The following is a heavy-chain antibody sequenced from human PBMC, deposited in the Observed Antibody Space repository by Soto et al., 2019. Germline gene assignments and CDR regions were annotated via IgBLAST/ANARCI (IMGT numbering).Heavy chain of an antibody. CDR3: AIPTYYYGSGSYYNLYYYYYGMDV. D-gene: IGHD3-10*01. CDR1: GYTFTSYA. Sequence: ASVKVSCKASGYTFTSYAMHWVRQAPGQRLEWMGWINAGNGNTKYSQKFQGRVTITRDTSASAAYMELSSLRSEDTAVYYCAIPTYYYGSGSYYNLYYYYYGMDVWGQGTTVTVSS. V-gene: IGHV1-3*01. J-gene: IGHJ6*02. CDR2: INAGNGNT.